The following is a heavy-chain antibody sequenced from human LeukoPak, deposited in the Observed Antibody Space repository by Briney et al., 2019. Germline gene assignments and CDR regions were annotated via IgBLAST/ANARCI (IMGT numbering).Heavy chain of an antibody. CDR3: ARDYAAASNDY. D-gene: IGHD2-15*01. CDR2: ISAYNGNT. J-gene: IGHJ4*02. CDR1: GYTFTSYG. Sequence: ASVKVSCKASGYTFTSYGISWVRQAPGQGLEWMGWISAYNGNTNYAQKLQGRVTMTTDTSTSTAYMELRILRADDTAVYYCARDYAAASNDYWGQGTLVTVSS. V-gene: IGHV1-18*01.